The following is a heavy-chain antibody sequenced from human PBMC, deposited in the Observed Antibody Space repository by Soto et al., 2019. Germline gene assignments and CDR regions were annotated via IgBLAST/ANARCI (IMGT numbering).Heavy chain of an antibody. CDR3: ARRTTTVTTDAFDI. J-gene: IGHJ3*02. CDR1: GGSISSSSSY. D-gene: IGHD4-17*01. V-gene: IGHV4-39*01. CDR2: IYYSGTP. Sequence: QLQLQESGPGLVKPSETLSLTCTVSGGSISSSSSYWGWLRQPPGKVLEWIGSIYYSGTPHYNPSLKSRVTISVDTSKNQFSLRLSSVTAADAAVYYCARRTTTVTTDAFDIWGQGTMVTVSS.